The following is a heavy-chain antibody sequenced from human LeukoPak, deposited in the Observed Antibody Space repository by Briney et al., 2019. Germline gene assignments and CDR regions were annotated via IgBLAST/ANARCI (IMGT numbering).Heavy chain of an antibody. D-gene: IGHD3-10*01. CDR1: GFTFSNYG. Sequence: GGSLRLSCAAPGFTFSNYGMHWVRQAPGKGLEWVALISLDGSQKYYADSVKGRFTISRDNSKSTVYLQMNSLRVEDAAVYYCSKDLTSDFGGDLDPWGQGTLVTVSS. CDR2: ISLDGSQK. V-gene: IGHV3-30*02. J-gene: IGHJ5*02. CDR3: SKDLTSDFGGDLDP.